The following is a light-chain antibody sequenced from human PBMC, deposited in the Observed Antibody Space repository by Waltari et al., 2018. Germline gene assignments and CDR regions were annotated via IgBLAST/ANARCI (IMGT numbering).Light chain of an antibody. V-gene: IGLV1-47*01. CDR3: ASWDESHYV. Sequence: QSVLTQPPSASETPGPRVTISCSGRHSHLGSNSLYWYQQLPGSAPKLLIYRNNLRPSGVPDRFSASKYGTLASLVISGLRSEDEGVYYCASWDESHYVFGGGTTVTVL. CDR2: RNN. J-gene: IGLJ1*01. CDR1: HSHLGSNS.